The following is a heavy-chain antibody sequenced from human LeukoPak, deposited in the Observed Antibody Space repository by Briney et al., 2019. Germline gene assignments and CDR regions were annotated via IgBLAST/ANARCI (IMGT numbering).Heavy chain of an antibody. J-gene: IGHJ5*02. CDR3: ARDYYYDSFYNWFDP. CDR2: IYTSGST. CDR1: GGSISSYY. Sequence: SETLSLTCTVSGGSISSYYWSWIRQPAGKGLEWIGRIYTSGSTNYNPSLKSRVTMSVDTSKNQFSLKLRSVTAADTAVYYCARDYYYDSFYNWFDPWGQGTLVTVSS. D-gene: IGHD3-22*01. V-gene: IGHV4-4*07.